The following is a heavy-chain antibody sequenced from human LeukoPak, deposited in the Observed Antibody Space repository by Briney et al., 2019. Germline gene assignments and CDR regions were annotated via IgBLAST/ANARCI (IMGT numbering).Heavy chain of an antibody. D-gene: IGHD2/OR15-2a*01. V-gene: IGHV3-30*18. CDR3: AKETYLSLDY. CDR1: GFTFSNYG. CDR2: ISYDGSNK. Sequence: GGSLRLSCEASGFTFSNYGMHWVRQAPGRGLEWVALISYDGSNKYYADSVKGRFTISRDNSKNTLYLQMNSLRAEDTAVYYCAKETYLSLDYWGQGTLVTVSS. J-gene: IGHJ4*02.